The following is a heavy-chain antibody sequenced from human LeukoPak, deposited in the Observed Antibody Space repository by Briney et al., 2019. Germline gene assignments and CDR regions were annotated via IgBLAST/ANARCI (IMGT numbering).Heavy chain of an antibody. D-gene: IGHD2-2*01. CDR2: IKQDGSEK. J-gene: IGHJ4*02. Sequence: GGSLRLSCAASGFTFSGYSMNWVRQAPGKGLEWVASIKQDGSEKYYVDSVKGRFTISRDSAKNSLYLHMNSLRAEDTAVYYCARDGGYCSSTSCYPYFDYWGQGTLVTVSS. CDR3: ARDGGYCSSTSCYPYFDY. V-gene: IGHV3-7*01. CDR1: GFTFSGYS.